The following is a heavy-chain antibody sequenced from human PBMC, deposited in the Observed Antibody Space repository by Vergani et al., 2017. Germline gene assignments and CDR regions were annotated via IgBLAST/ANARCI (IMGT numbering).Heavy chain of an antibody. D-gene: IGHD3-3*01. V-gene: IGHV3-9*01. Sequence: EVQLVESGGGLVQPGRSLRLSCAASGFTFDDYAMHWVRQAPGKGLEWVSGISWNSGSIGYADSVKGRFTISRDNAKNSLYLQMNSLRAEDTALYYCAKGSPDFWSGYFDYWGQGTLVTVSS. CDR3: AKGSPDFWSGYFDY. J-gene: IGHJ4*02. CDR2: ISWNSGSI. CDR1: GFTFDDYA.